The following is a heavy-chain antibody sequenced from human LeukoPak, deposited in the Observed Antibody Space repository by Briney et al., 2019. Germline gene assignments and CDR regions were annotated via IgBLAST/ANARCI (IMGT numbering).Heavy chain of an antibody. D-gene: IGHD1-14*01. CDR3: ARGDRNSYYYMDV. CDR1: GFTVIINY. Sequence: GGSLRLSCAASGFTVIINYMSWVRQAPGKGLEWVSVIYSGGSTYYADSVKGRFTISRDKSKKTLSLQMNILRAEDTAVYYCARGDRNSYYYMDVWGKGTTVTVSS. CDR2: IYSGGST. V-gene: IGHV3-53*01. J-gene: IGHJ6*03.